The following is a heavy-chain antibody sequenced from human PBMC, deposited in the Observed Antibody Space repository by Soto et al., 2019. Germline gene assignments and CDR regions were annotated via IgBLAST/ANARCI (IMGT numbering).Heavy chain of an antibody. J-gene: IGHJ4*02. Sequence: QVQLQQWGAGLLKPSETLSLTCAVYGGSFSGYYWSWIRQPPGKGLEWIGEINHSGSTNYNPSLKSRVTISVDTSKHQFSLKLSSVTAADTAVYYCARVYCSGGTCYFVDYCGQGTLVTVS. D-gene: IGHD2-15*01. CDR1: GGSFSGYY. CDR2: INHSGST. V-gene: IGHV4-34*01. CDR3: ARVYCSGGTCYFVDY.